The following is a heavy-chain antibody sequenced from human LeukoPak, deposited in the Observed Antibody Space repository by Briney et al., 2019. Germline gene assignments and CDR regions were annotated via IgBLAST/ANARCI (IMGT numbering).Heavy chain of an antibody. CDR3: ARVRGYSYGELDY. V-gene: IGHV4-31*03. J-gene: IGHJ4*02. CDR1: GVSISSGGYY. D-gene: IGHD5-18*01. CDR2: VSYSGST. Sequence: SETLSLTCTVSGVSISSGGYYWSWVRQHPGKGLEWIGHVSYSGSTYYNPSLNSRFTISVGTSKTQFSLKLSSVTAADTAVYYCARVRGYSYGELDYWGLGSLVIVSS.